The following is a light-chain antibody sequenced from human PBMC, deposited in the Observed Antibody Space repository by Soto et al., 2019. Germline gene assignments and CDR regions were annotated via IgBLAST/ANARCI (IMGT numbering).Light chain of an antibody. CDR3: QVWDSSTAYEV. J-gene: IGLJ2*01. CDR1: NIGSKH. Sequence: SYELTQPLSVSVALGQTARIPCGGNNIGSKHVHWSQQKPGQAPLLVIYRDINRPSGIPERFSGSNSGNTATLTISRVQAGAEADYYCQVWDSSTAYEVFGGGTKVTVL. CDR2: RDI. V-gene: IGLV3-9*01.